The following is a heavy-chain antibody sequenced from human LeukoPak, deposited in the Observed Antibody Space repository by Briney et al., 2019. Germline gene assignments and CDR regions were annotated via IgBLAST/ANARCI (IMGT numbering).Heavy chain of an antibody. J-gene: IGHJ5*02. V-gene: IGHV3-23*01. Sequence: GGSLRLSCAASGFTFSSYGMSWVRQAPGKGLEWVSAISGSGGSTYYAASVKGRFTISRDNSKNTLYLQMNSLRAEDTAVYYCANTQYASSAWGQGTLVTVSS. CDR3: ANTQYASSA. CDR1: GFTFSSYG. CDR2: ISGSGGST. D-gene: IGHD2-2*01.